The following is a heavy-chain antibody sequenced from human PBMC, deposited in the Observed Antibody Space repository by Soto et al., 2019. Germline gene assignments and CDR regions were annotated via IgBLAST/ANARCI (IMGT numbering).Heavy chain of an antibody. CDR3: ARTYYDFWSGYYQSNYYYYGMDV. Sequence: QVQLVQSGAEVKKPGSSVKVSCKASGGTFSSYAISWVRQAPGQGLEWMGGIIPIFGTANYAQKFQGRVTSTADESTSTAYMELSSLGSEDTAVYYCARTYYDFWSGYYQSNYYYYGMDVWGQGTTVTVSS. CDR1: GGTFSSYA. J-gene: IGHJ6*02. CDR2: IIPIFGTA. V-gene: IGHV1-69*01. D-gene: IGHD3-3*01.